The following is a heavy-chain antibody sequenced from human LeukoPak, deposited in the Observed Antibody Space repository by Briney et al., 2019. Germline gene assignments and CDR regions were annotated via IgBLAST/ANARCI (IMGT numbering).Heavy chain of an antibody. CDR3: ASLTTDDAFDI. V-gene: IGHV3-30*02. J-gene: IGHJ3*02. CDR2: IRFDGSDK. D-gene: IGHD1-14*01. Sequence: PGGSLRLSCATSGFSFTNCGMHWGRQAPGKGLEWVAFIRFDGSDKYYAESVKGRFTISRDNSKNTLYLQMNSLRAEDTAVYYCASLTTDDAFDIWGQGTMVTVSS. CDR1: GFSFTNCG.